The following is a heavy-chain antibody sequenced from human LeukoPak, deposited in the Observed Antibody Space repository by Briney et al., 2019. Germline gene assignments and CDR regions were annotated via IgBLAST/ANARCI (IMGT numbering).Heavy chain of an antibody. V-gene: IGHV3-23*01. J-gene: IGHJ5*02. CDR2: ISGSGGSS. CDR1: GFTFRNYA. CDR3: AKSSGIAAVGNWFDP. Sequence: GGSLRLSCAASGFTFRNYAMSWVRQVPGQGLEWVSAISGSGGSSYYADSVKGRFTISRDNSKNTVFLQMNSLRAEDTAVYYCAKSSGIAAVGNWFDPWGQGTLVTVSS. D-gene: IGHD6-13*01.